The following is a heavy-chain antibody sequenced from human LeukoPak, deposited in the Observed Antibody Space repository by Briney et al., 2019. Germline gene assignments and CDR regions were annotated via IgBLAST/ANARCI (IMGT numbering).Heavy chain of an antibody. J-gene: IGHJ4*02. CDR3: ARSPVVVPAAIDY. Sequence: SETLSLTCTVSGGSISSYYWSWIRQPAGKGLEWIGRIYTSGSTNYNPSLKSRVTISVDKSNNQFSLKLSSVTAADTAVYYCARSPVVVPAAIDYWGQGTLVTVSS. CDR2: IYTSGST. V-gene: IGHV4-4*07. D-gene: IGHD2-2*01. CDR1: GGSISSYY.